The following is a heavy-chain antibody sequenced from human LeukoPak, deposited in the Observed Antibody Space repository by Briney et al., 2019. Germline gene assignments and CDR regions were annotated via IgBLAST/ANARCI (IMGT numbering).Heavy chain of an antibody. V-gene: IGHV4-4*07. J-gene: IGHJ6*03. CDR1: GGSISSYY. Sequence: PSETLSLTCTVSGGSISSYYWSWIRQPAGKGLEWIGRIYTSGSTNYNPSLKSRVTMSVDTSKNQFSLKLSSVTAADTAVYYCASCTRGRGHYYYYYMDVWGKGTTVTVSS. CDR3: ASCTRGRGHYYYYYMDV. CDR2: IYTSGST. D-gene: IGHD2-8*02.